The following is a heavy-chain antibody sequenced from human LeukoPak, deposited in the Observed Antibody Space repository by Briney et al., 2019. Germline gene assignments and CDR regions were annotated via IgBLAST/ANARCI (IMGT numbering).Heavy chain of an antibody. CDR2: INAGNGNT. J-gene: IGHJ4*02. CDR1: GYTFTSYA. D-gene: IGHD1-26*01. CDR3: ARGGGTYHFDY. V-gene: IGHV1-3*01. Sequence: ASVKVSCKASGYTFTSYAMHWVRQAPGQRLEWMGWINAGNGNTEYSQRFQGRVTFTRDTSATTAYMELSSLTSEDTAMYYCARGGGTYHFDYWGQGTLVTVSS.